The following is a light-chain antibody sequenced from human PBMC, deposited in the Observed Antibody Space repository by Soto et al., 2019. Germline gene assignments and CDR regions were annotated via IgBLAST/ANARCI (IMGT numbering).Light chain of an antibody. CDR1: NSDIGAYDY. CDR2: EVT. Sequence: HSALTQPASVSGSPGQSITISCTGSNSDIGAYDYVSWYQQHPGNPPTLLIYEVTFRPSGVPNRFSGSKSGNTATLTISGLLTEDEADYYCGSYASATLIFGGGTKVTVL. V-gene: IGLV2-14*01. J-gene: IGLJ2*01. CDR3: GSYASATLI.